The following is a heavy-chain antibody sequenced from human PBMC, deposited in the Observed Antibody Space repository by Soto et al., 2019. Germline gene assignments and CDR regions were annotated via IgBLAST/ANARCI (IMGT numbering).Heavy chain of an antibody. CDR2: ISSNGGST. D-gene: IGHD7-27*01. CDR3: VLGILHYYYGMDV. V-gene: IGHV3-64D*08. Sequence: GGSLILSCSASGFTFSSYAMHWVRQAPGKGLEYVSAISSNGGSTYYADSVKGRFTISRDNSKNTLYLQMSSLRAEDTAVYYCVLGILHYYYGMDVWGQGTTVTVSS. J-gene: IGHJ6*02. CDR1: GFTFSSYA.